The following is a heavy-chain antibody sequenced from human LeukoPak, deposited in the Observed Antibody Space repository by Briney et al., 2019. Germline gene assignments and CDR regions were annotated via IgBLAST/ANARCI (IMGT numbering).Heavy chain of an antibody. J-gene: IGHJ3*02. CDR1: GGSISSYY. V-gene: IGHV4-4*07. D-gene: IGHD6-19*01. CDR3: ARDHNGSGWYLDAFDI. CDR2: IYTSGST. Sequence: PSETLSLTCTVSGGSISSYYWSWIRQPAGKGLEWIGRIYTSGSTTYNPSLKSRVTISVDTSKNQFSLKLSSVTAADTAVYYCARDHNGSGWYLDAFDIWGQGTMVTVSS.